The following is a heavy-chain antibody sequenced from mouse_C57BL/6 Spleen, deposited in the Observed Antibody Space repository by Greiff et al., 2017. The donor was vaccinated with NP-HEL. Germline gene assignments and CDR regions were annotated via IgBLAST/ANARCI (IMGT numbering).Heavy chain of an antibody. CDR2: IHPSDSDT. CDR1: GYTFTSYW. J-gene: IGHJ1*03. Sequence: VQLQQPGAELVKPGASVKVSCKASGYTFTSYWMHWVKQRPGQGLEWIGRIHPSDSDTNYNEKFKGKATLTVDKSSSTAYMQLSSLTSEDSAVYYWAIADGSRYGGGFDVRGTGATVSVSS. D-gene: IGHD1-1*01. V-gene: IGHV1-74*01. CDR3: AIADGSRYGGGFDV.